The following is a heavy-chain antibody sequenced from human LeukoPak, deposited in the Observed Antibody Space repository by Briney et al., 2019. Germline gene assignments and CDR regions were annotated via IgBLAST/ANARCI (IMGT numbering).Heavy chain of an antibody. CDR2: ISGSGGST. V-gene: IGHV3-23*01. CDR1: GFTFSSYA. CDR3: ARDEDGDYHNWFDP. Sequence: GGSLRLSCAASGFTFSSYAMSWVRQAPGKGLEWVSAISGSGGSTYYADSVKGRFTISRDNSKNTLYLQMNSLRAEDTAVYYCARDEDGDYHNWFDPWGQGTLVTVSS. J-gene: IGHJ5*02. D-gene: IGHD4-17*01.